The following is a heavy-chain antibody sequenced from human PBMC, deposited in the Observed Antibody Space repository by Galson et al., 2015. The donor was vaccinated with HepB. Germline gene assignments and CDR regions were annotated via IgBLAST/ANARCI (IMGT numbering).Heavy chain of an antibody. CDR2: IEPRDSYS. CDR3: TTQAESVRDFDY. CDR1: GYMFSRLW. V-gene: IGHV5-10-1*01. J-gene: IGHJ4*02. Sequence: KVSCKASGYMFSRLWVSWVRQMPGKGLEWMGRIEPRDSYSKISPSFEGHIPLSADKSLSTAYLQWTSVMASDAATYYCTTQAESVRDFDYWGQGTSVTVSS. D-gene: IGHD3-10*02.